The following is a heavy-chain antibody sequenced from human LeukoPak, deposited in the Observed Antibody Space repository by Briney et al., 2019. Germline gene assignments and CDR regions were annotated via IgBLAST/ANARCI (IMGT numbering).Heavy chain of an antibody. Sequence: GGSLRLSCAASGFTFYTYGMNWVRQAPGKGLECVAFIRYDGIHKYYADSVKGRFTISRDNSKNTLYLQMNSLRVEDTAIYYCVKDRGEFWGQGTMVTVSS. J-gene: IGHJ3*01. D-gene: IGHD3-10*01. CDR2: IRYDGIHK. V-gene: IGHV3-30*02. CDR1: GFTFYTYG. CDR3: VKDRGEF.